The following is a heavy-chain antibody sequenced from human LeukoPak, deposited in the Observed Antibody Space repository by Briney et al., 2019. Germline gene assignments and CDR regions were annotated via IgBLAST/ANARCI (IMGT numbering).Heavy chain of an antibody. V-gene: IGHV3-64*01. CDR3: AGNVQLERAFDY. CDR2: ISSNGGST. Sequence: PGGSLRLSCAASGFTFSSYAMHWVRQAPGKGLEYVSAISSNGGSTYYANFVKGRFTISRDNSKNTLYLQMGSLRAEDTAVYYCAGNVQLERAFDYWGQGTLVTVSS. D-gene: IGHD1-1*01. CDR1: GFTFSSYA. J-gene: IGHJ4*02.